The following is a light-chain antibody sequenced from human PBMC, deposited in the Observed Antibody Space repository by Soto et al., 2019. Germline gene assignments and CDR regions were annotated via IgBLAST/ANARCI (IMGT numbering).Light chain of an antibody. CDR3: QQYYSYPGT. J-gene: IGKJ3*01. Sequence: AIRMTQSPSSLSASTGDRVTITCRASQGISSYLAWYQQKPGKAPKLLIYAASTLQSGVPSRFSGSGSGTYFTLTITCLQYEDFATYYCQQYYSYPGTFGPGTKVDIK. CDR2: AAS. V-gene: IGKV1-8*01. CDR1: QGISSY.